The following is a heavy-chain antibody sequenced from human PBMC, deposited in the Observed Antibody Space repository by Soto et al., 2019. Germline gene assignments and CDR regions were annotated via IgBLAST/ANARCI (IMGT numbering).Heavy chain of an antibody. CDR1: GGSISSSSYY. D-gene: IGHD3-10*01. CDR3: ARVSLYYYGSGSYDIRWFDP. J-gene: IGHJ5*02. Sequence: PSETLSLTCTVSGGSISSSSYYWGWIRQPPGKGLEWIGSIYYSGSTYYNPSLKSRVTISVDTSKNQFSLKLSSVTAADTAVYYCARVSLYYYGSGSYDIRWFDPWGQGTLVTVSS. V-gene: IGHV4-39*07. CDR2: IYYSGST.